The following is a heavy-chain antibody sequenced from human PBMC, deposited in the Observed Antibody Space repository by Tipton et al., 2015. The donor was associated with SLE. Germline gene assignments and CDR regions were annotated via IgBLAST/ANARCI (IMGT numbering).Heavy chain of an antibody. CDR3: ARVVLGLRQIGYWFLDL. Sequence: TLSLTCAVYGGSFSGYYWSWIRQPPGKGLEWLGEINHSGSTNYNPSLKSRVPISVDTSKNQFPLKLSSVTAADTAVYYCARVVLGLRQIGYWFLDLWGRGTLVTVSS. CDR2: INHSGST. D-gene: IGHD6-6*01. CDR1: GGSFSGYY. V-gene: IGHV4-34*01. J-gene: IGHJ2*01.